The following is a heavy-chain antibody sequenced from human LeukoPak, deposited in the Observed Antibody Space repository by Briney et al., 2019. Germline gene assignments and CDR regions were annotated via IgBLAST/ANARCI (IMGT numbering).Heavy chain of an antibody. V-gene: IGHV4-61*02. Sequence: SETLSLTCTVSGGSISSKSYYWSWIRQPAGKGLEWIGRIYASGSTNYNPSLKSRVTISVDTSKNQFSLKLSSVTAADTAVYYCARGSPPTYYYDSSGYYRYWGQGTLVTVSS. CDR1: GGSISSKSYY. CDR3: ARGSPPTYYYDSSGYYRY. J-gene: IGHJ4*02. D-gene: IGHD3-22*01. CDR2: IYASGST.